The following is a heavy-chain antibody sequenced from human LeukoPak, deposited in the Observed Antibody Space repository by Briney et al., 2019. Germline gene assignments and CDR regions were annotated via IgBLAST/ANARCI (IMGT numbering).Heavy chain of an antibody. D-gene: IGHD1-26*01. CDR2: ISSSSSYM. Sequence: PGGSLRLSCAASGFTFSSYSMNWVRQAPGKGLEWVSSISSSSSYMYYADSVKGRFTISRDNSKNTLYLQMNSLRGEDTAVYYCAKDGDTMSGTYYYDMDVWGKGTTVTIS. V-gene: IGHV3-21*01. J-gene: IGHJ6*03. CDR3: AKDGDTMSGTYYYDMDV. CDR1: GFTFSSYS.